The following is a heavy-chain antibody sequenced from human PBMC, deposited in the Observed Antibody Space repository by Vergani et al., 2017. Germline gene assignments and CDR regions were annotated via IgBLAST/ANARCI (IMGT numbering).Heavy chain of an antibody. D-gene: IGHD2-21*02. Sequence: QVQLVQSGAEVKKPGSSVKVSCKASGGTFSSYAISWVRQAPGPGLEWMGRIIPIFGTANYAQKFQGRVTITADESTSTAYMELSSLRSEDTAVYYCAIAYCGGDCYSYWYFDLWGRGTLVTVSS. V-gene: IGHV1-69*15. CDR3: AIAYCGGDCYSYWYFDL. CDR1: GGTFSSYA. CDR2: IIPIFGTA. J-gene: IGHJ2*01.